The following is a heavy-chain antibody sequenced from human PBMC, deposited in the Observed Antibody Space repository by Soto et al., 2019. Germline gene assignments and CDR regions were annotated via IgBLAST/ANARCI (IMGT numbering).Heavy chain of an antibody. Sequence: ASVKVSCKASGYTFTSYAMHWVRQAPGQRLEWMGWINAGNGNTKYSQKFQGRVTITRDTSAGTAYMELSSLRSEDTAVYYCARGGIVATIQRPVAVWPYYYGMDVWGQGTTVTVSS. CDR1: GYTFTSYA. D-gene: IGHD5-12*01. CDR3: ARGGIVATIQRPVAVWPYYYGMDV. J-gene: IGHJ6*02. CDR2: INAGNGNT. V-gene: IGHV1-3*01.